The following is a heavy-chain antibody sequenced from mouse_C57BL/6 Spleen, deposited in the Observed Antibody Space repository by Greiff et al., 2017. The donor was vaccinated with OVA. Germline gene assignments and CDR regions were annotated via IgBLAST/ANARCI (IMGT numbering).Heavy chain of an antibody. J-gene: IGHJ4*01. CDR2: INPSTGGT. Sequence: EVKLQQSGPELVKPGASVKISCKASGYSFTGYYMNWVKQSPEKSLEWIGEINPSTGGTTYNQKFKAKATLTVDKSSSTAYMQLKSLTSEDSAVYYCASPYGSPYAMDYWGQGTSVTVSS. CDR3: ASPYGSPYAMDY. D-gene: IGHD1-1*01. CDR1: GYSFTGYY. V-gene: IGHV1-42*01.